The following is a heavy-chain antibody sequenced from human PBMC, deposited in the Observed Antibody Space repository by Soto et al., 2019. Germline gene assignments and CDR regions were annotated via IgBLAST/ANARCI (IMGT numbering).Heavy chain of an antibody. J-gene: IGHJ5*01. CDR1: GGSFSGHS. V-gene: IGHV4-34*01. CDR3: STRAYDTNGYYRFDP. D-gene: IGHD3-22*01. Sequence: QVQLQQWGAGLLKPSETLSLTCAVYGGSFSGHSWTWIRQSPGKGLEWIGDINHSGRDNDSPSLKSRVTISLDTSKNQFSLTLSAVTAADTAMYYCSTRAYDTNGYYRFDPWGQGTLVTVSS. CDR2: INHSGRD.